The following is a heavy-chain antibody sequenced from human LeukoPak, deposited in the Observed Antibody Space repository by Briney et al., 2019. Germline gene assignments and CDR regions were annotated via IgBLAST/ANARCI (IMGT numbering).Heavy chain of an antibody. CDR2: ISSSSSYI. J-gene: IGHJ4*02. D-gene: IGHD5-24*01. CDR3: AIGNVVGRDGYNSFFDY. V-gene: IGHV3-21*01. CDR1: GFTFSSYS. Sequence: GGSLRLSCAASGFTFSSYSMNWVRQAPGKGLEWVSSISSSSSYIYYADSVKGRFTISRDNAKNSLYLQMNSLRAEDTAVYYCAIGNVVGRDGYNSFFDYWGQGTLVTVS.